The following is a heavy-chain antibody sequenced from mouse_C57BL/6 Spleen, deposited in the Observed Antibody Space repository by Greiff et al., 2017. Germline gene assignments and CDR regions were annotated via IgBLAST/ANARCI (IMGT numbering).Heavy chain of an antibody. CDR2: IRNKANGYTT. D-gene: IGHD2-4*01. CDR1: GFTFTDYY. Sequence: EVQGVESGGGLVQPGGSLSLSCAASGFTFTDYYMSSVRQPPGKALEWLGFIRNKANGYTTEYSASVKGRFTISRDNSQSILYLQMNALRAEDSATYYCASSSYDYGGYAMDYWGQGTSVTVSS. J-gene: IGHJ4*01. CDR3: ASSSYDYGGYAMDY. V-gene: IGHV7-3*01.